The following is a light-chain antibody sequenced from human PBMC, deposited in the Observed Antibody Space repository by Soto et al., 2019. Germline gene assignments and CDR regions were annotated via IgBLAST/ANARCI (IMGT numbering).Light chain of an antibody. Sequence: QSVLTQTASVSGSPGQSITMSCTGTSSDVGGYNFVSWYQQHPGKAPKLIVHEVANRLSGVSGRFSGSKSGNTAFLTISGLQAEDEAVYYCSAHTTSSLYVFGSGTKLTVL. V-gene: IGLV2-14*03. CDR3: SAHTTSSLYV. CDR1: SSDVGGYNF. CDR2: EVA. J-gene: IGLJ1*01.